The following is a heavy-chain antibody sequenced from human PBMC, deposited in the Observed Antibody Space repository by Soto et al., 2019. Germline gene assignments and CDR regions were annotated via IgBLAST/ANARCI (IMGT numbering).Heavy chain of an antibody. CDR3: VRFSGMDV. J-gene: IGHJ6*02. V-gene: IGHV3-74*01. CDR2: IKTDASDT. Sequence: GGSLRLSCAAAGFTLSSYWMYWVRQAPGKGLVWVSRIKTDASDTAYADSVKGRFTISRDNAKNTLFLQMNSLRVEDTAVYYCVRFSGMDVWGQGTTVTVSS. CDR1: GFTLSSYW.